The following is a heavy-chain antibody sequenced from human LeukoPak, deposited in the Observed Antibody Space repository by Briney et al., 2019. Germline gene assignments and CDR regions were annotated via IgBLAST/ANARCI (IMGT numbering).Heavy chain of an antibody. CDR1: GGSISSGSYS. D-gene: IGHD4-11*01. CDR2: FYYTGNT. CDR3: ARGTTVSTPDFDY. Sequence: SETLSLTCAVSGGSISSGSYSWTWIRQPPGKGLEWIGYFYYTGNTYYNPSLRSRVTISVDTSKNQFSLRLSSMTAADTAVYYCARGTTVSTPDFDYWGQGTLVTVSS. J-gene: IGHJ4*02. V-gene: IGHV4-30-4*07.